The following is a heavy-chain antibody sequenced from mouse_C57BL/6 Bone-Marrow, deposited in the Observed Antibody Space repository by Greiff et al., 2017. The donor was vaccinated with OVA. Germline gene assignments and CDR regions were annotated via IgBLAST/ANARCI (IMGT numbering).Heavy chain of an antibody. Sequence: EVQLQEPGGGLVKPGGSLKLSCAASGFTFSSYAMSWVRQTPEKRLEWVATISDGGSYTYYPDNVKGRFTISRDNAKNNLYLQMSHLKSEDTAMYYCARALIYYAWFAYWGQGTLVTVSA. D-gene: IGHD2-1*01. CDR3: ARALIYYAWFAY. CDR2: ISDGGSYT. J-gene: IGHJ3*01. V-gene: IGHV5-4*01. CDR1: GFTFSSYA.